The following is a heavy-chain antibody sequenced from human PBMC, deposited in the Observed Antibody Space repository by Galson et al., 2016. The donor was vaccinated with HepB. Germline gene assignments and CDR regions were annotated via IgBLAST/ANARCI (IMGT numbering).Heavy chain of an antibody. Sequence: SLRLSCAASGFTFSNHGLIWVRQAPGKGLQWVSAISGSGSLIYYADSVKGRFTISRDNSRNTLYLQMNGLGVEDTAVYYCAKIKESAKAVFDYWGQGTLVTVSS. CDR1: GFTFSNHG. CDR3: AKIKESAKAVFDY. J-gene: IGHJ4*02. D-gene: IGHD4/OR15-4a*01. V-gene: IGHV3-23*01. CDR2: ISGSGSLI.